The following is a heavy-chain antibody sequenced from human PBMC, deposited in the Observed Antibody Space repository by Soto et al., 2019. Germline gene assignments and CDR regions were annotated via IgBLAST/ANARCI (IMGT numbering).Heavy chain of an antibody. Sequence: CLGLSCASSGFTFSSYGMHWVRQAPGKGLECVAVISYDGSNKYYADSVKGRFTISRDNSKNTLYLQMNSLRAEDTAVYYCAKEVRTPIVVVITYYYGMDVWGQGTTVTVSS. CDR3: AKEVRTPIVVVITYYYGMDV. D-gene: IGHD3-22*01. CDR2: ISYDGSNK. V-gene: IGHV3-30*18. CDR1: GFTFSSYG. J-gene: IGHJ6*02.